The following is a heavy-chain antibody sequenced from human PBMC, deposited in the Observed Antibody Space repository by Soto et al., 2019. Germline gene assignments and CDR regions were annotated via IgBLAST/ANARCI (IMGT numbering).Heavy chain of an antibody. V-gene: IGHV3-30*18. CDR2: ISYDGSNK. CDR3: AKDVRRVRSYYYYGMDV. D-gene: IGHD6-19*01. J-gene: IGHJ6*02. Sequence: QVQLVESGGGVVQPGRSLRLSCAASGFTFSSYGMHWVRQAPGKGLEWVAVISYDGSNKYYADSVKGRFTISRDNSKNTLNLQMNSLRVEDTAVYYCAKDVRRVRSYYYYGMDVWGQGTTVTVSS. CDR1: GFTFSSYG.